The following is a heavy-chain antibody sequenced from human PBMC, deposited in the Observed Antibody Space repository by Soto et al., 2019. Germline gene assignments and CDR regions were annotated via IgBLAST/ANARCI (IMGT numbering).Heavy chain of an antibody. CDR3: ARNARYCSGGSCFHDAFDI. J-gene: IGHJ3*02. Sequence: GGSLRLSCAASGFTFSSYDMHWVRQATGKGLEWVSAIGTAGDTYYPGSVKGRFTISRENAKNSLYLQMNSLRAGDTAVYYCARNARYCSGGSCFHDAFDIWGQGTMVTVSS. CDR1: GFTFSSYD. V-gene: IGHV3-13*01. D-gene: IGHD2-15*01. CDR2: IGTAGDT.